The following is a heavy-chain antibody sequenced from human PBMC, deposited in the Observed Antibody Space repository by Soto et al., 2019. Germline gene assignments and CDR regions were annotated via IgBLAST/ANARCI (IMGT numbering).Heavy chain of an antibody. CDR1: RGSSSSYY. V-gene: IGHV4-4*07. CDR3: ARDYYDSSGRDAFDI. D-gene: IGHD3-22*01. J-gene: IGHJ3*02. CDR2: IYTSGST. Sequence: SETLPLTCTVSRGSSSSYYWASIPQPAGKGLEWIGRIYTSGSTNYNPSLKSRVTMSVDRSKNQFSLKLSSVTAADTAVYYCARDYYDSSGRDAFDIWGQGTMVTVSS.